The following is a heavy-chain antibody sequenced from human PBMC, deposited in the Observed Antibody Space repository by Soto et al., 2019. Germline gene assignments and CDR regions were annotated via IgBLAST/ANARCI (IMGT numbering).Heavy chain of an antibody. D-gene: IGHD3-22*01. CDR3: ASGGYYYDTSGSDY. Sequence: PGGSLRLSCLSSGFTFNMYWMHWVLQAPVKGLVWVSRINNDGSTTTYADSVKGRFTISRESAKNTVYLQMSSLRAEDTAVYFCASGGYYYDTSGSDYWGQGTLVPVSS. CDR2: INNDGSTT. V-gene: IGHV3-74*01. CDR1: GFTFNMYW. J-gene: IGHJ4*02.